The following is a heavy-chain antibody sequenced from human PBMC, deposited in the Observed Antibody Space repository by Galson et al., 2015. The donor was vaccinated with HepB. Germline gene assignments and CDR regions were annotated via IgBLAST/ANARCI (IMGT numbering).Heavy chain of an antibody. CDR3: ARSGGLMAFDY. CDR1: GGTFSSYA. D-gene: IGHD2-15*01. V-gene: IGHV1-69*04. J-gene: IGHJ4*02. Sequence: SVKVSCKASGGTFSSYAISWVRQAPGQGLEWMGRIIPILGIANYAQKFQGRVTITADKSTSTAYMELSSLRSEDTAVYYCARSGGLMAFDYWGQGTLVTVSS. CDR2: IIPILGIA.